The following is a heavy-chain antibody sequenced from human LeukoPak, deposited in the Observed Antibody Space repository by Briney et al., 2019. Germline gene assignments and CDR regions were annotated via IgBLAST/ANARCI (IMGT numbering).Heavy chain of an antibody. D-gene: IGHD6-13*01. V-gene: IGHV1-46*01. Sequence: ASVKVSCEASGYTFTSYYLHWVRQAPGQRPEWMGIIYTNDGSARYAQKFQGRVTMTRDTSTGTVYMELSSLSSDDTAVYYCARARAAAGAQYFQHWGQGTLVSASS. CDR2: IYTNDGSA. CDR1: GYTFTSYY. J-gene: IGHJ1*01. CDR3: ARARAAAGAQYFQH.